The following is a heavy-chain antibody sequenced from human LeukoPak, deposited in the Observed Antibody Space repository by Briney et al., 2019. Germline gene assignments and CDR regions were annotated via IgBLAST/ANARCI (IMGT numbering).Heavy chain of an antibody. CDR1: GDSVSSNSTA. J-gene: IGHJ3*01. Sequence: SQTLSLTCAISGDSVSSNSTACNWIRQSPSRGLEWLGGTYYRSKWYNDYAVSVKSRITINPDTSKNQFSLQLNSVTAEDTAVYYCVRGGQGDGYSADEAFNFWGQGTVVTVSS. V-gene: IGHV6-1*01. D-gene: IGHD5-24*01. CDR3: VRGGQGDGYSADEAFNF. CDR2: TYYRSKWYN.